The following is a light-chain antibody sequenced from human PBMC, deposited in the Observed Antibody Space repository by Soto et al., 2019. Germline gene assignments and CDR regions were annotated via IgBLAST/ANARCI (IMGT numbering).Light chain of an antibody. J-gene: IGLJ2*01. CDR2: DDT. Sequence: QSVLTQPPSVSGAPGQRVPISCTGTSSNIGTGYDVHWYRQFPGTAPKLLIYDDTNRPSGVPDLFSGSKSGTSASLAITGLQAEDEADYYCQSYDSSLSAVVFGGGTKLTVL. CDR1: SSNIGTGYD. CDR3: QSYDSSLSAVV. V-gene: IGLV1-40*01.